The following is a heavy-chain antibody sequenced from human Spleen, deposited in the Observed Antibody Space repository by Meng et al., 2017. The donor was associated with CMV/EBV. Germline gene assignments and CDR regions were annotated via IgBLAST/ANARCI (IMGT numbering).Heavy chain of an antibody. CDR2: IYSGGST. V-gene: IGHV3-53*01. CDR1: GFTVSSNY. J-gene: IGHJ4*02. Sequence: ETLSLTCAASGFTVSSNYMSWVRQAPGKGLEWVSVIYSGGSTYYADSVKGRFTISRDNSKNTLYLQMSSLRAEDTAVYYCARALYYYDSSGYYYDYWGQGTLVTVSS. CDR3: ARALYYYDSSGYYYDY. D-gene: IGHD3-22*01.